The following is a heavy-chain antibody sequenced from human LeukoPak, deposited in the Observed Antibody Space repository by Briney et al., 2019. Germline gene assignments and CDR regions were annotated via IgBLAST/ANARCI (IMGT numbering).Heavy chain of an antibody. D-gene: IGHD3-10*01. CDR1: GGSISSGDYY. V-gene: IGHV4-30-4*01. CDR2: IYYSGSA. J-gene: IGHJ4*02. Sequence: PSQTLSLTCTVSGGSISSGDYYWNWIRQPPGKGLEWIAYIYYSGSAFYNPSLKSRVTISVDTSKNQCALTLRSVTAADTAFYYCARDRDYFGSGTSGYFDHWGQGTLVTVSS. CDR3: ARDRDYFGSGTSGYFDH.